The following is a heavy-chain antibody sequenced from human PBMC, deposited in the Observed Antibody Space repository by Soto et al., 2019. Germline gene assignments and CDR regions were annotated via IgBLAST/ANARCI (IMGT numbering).Heavy chain of an antibody. CDR3: ARRYGGNFEY. V-gene: IGHV4-59*01. Sequence: SETLSLTCTVSGGSISSYYWSWIRQPPGKGLEWIGYIYYSGGTNYNPSLKSRVTISVDTSKNQFSLKLSSVTAADTPVYYCARRYGGNFEYWGQGTVVTGSS. CDR1: GGSISSYY. D-gene: IGHD2-15*01. J-gene: IGHJ4*02. CDR2: IYYSGGT.